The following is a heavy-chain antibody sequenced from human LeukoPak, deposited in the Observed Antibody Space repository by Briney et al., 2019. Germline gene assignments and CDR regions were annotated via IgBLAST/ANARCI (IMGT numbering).Heavy chain of an antibody. CDR3: AKDFGDFRTDY. D-gene: IGHD3-10*01. CDR1: GGSISRSGDY. CDR2: SDYTGSK. Sequence: PETPSHTRTVSGGSISRSGDYWAWIRQPPGKGLEWIASSDYTGSKTYNPSLKSLVTVSVDTSKNQFFLKLTSVTAADTAVYYCAKDFGDFRTDYWGQGTLVTVSS. V-gene: IGHV4-39*05. J-gene: IGHJ4*02.